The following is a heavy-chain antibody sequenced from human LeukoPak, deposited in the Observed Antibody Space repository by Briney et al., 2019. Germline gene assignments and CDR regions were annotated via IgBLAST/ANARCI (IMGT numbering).Heavy chain of an antibody. D-gene: IGHD5-18*01. Sequence: GRSLRLSCAASGFTFSSYGMHWVRQAPGKGLEWVAVIWYDGSNKYYADSVKGRFTISRDNSKNTLYLQMNSLRAEDTAVYYCARVGYGPPFEYWGQGTLVTVSS. V-gene: IGHV3-33*01. J-gene: IGHJ4*02. CDR3: ARVGYGPPFEY. CDR2: IWYDGSNK. CDR1: GFTFSSYG.